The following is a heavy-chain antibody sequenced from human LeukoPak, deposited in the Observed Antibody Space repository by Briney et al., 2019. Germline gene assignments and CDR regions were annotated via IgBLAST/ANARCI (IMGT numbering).Heavy chain of an antibody. V-gene: IGHV3-23*01. CDR3: AKDSAIFGVVIIPLDY. J-gene: IGHJ4*02. CDR1: GFTFSSYT. Sequence: GGSLRLSCAASGFTFSSYTMSWVRQAPGKGLEWVSAISGSGGSTYYADSVKGPFTISRDNSNNTLYLQMNSLRAEDTAVYYCAKDSAIFGVVIIPLDYWGQGTLVTVSS. CDR2: ISGSGGST. D-gene: IGHD3-3*01.